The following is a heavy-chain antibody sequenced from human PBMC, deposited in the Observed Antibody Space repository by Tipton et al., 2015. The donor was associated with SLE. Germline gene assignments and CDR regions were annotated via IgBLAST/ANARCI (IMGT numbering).Heavy chain of an antibody. CDR1: GYTFTGYY. D-gene: IGHD6-13*01. J-gene: IGHJ4*02. CDR2: INPNSGGT. Sequence: QSGPEVKKPGASVKVSCKASGYTFTGYYMHWVRQAPGQGLEWMGRINPNSGGTNYAQKFQGRVSMTRDTSISTAYMELSSLRSEDTAVYYCARGTSSSWRFDYWGQGTLVTVSS. V-gene: IGHV1-2*06. CDR3: ARGTSSSWRFDY.